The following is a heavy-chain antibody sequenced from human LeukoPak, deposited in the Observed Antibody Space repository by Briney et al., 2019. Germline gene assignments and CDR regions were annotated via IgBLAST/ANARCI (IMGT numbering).Heavy chain of an antibody. V-gene: IGHV1-2*02. CDR3: AREGPIVGATHLVDY. CDR2: INPNSGGT. Sequence: GASVKVSCKASGYTFTDYYMHWVRQAPGQGLEWMGWINPNSGGTNYAQKFQGRVTMIRDTSISTAYMELSRLRSDDTAVYYCAREGPIVGATHLVDYWGQGTLVTVPS. D-gene: IGHD1-26*01. J-gene: IGHJ4*02. CDR1: GYTFTDYY.